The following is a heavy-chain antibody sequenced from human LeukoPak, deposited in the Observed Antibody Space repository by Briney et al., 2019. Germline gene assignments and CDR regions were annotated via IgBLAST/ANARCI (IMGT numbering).Heavy chain of an antibody. J-gene: IGHJ4*02. D-gene: IGHD6-19*01. CDR2: FDPEDGET. V-gene: IGHV1-24*01. Sequence: ASVKVSCKVSGYTLTELSMHWVRQAPGKGLEWMGGFDPEDGETIYAQKFQGRVTMTEDTSTDTAYMELSSLRSEDTAVYYCATAVSSGWYKTRRGLDYWGQGTLVTVSS. CDR1: GYTLTELS. CDR3: ATAVSSGWYKTRRGLDY.